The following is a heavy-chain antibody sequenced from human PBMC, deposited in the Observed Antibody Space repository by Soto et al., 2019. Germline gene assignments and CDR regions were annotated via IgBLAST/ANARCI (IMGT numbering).Heavy chain of an antibody. CDR3: AKSAGSYAYYPNDY. D-gene: IGHD3-16*01. J-gene: IGHJ4*02. CDR2: ISGSGIST. V-gene: IGHV3-23*01. CDR1: GFTFSSYA. Sequence: EGQLLESGGGLVQPGGSLRLSCAASGFTFSSYAMTWVRQAPGKGLEWVSSISGSGISTYYADSVKGRFTISRDNSKNTLYLQMNSLRAEDAAVYYCAKSAGSYAYYPNDYWGQGALVTVSS.